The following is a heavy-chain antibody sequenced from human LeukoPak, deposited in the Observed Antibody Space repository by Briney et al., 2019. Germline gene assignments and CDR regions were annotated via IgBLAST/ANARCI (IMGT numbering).Heavy chain of an antibody. J-gene: IGHJ6*03. CDR2: ISSSGSTI. Sequence: GGSLRLSCAASGFTFSDYYMSWIRQAPGKGLEWVSYISSSGSTIYYADSVKGRFTVSRDNAKNSLYLQMNSLRAEDTAVYYCARGLTSVFFYYYYYMDVWGKGTTVTVSS. V-gene: IGHV3-11*04. CDR3: ARGLTSVFFYYYYYMDV. CDR1: GFTFSDYY. D-gene: IGHD5/OR15-5a*01.